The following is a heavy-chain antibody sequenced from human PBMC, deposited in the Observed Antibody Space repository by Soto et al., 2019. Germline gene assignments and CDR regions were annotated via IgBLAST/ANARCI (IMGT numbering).Heavy chain of an antibody. D-gene: IGHD3-10*01. Sequence: SETLSLTCAVYGGSFSGYYWSWIRQHPGKGLEWIGEINHSGSTNYNPSLKSRVTISVDTSKNQFSLKLSSVTAADTAVYYCAQYYYYGSGSYYLSDYWGQGTQVTV. CDR3: AQYYYYGSGSYYLSDY. J-gene: IGHJ4*02. CDR1: GGSFSGYY. V-gene: IGHV4-34*01. CDR2: INHSGST.